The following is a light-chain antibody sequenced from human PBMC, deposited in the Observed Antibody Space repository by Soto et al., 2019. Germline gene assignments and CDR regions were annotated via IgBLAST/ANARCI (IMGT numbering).Light chain of an antibody. Sequence: QSALTQPASVSGSPGQSITISCTGTSSDVGGYNLVFWYQQHPGKAPKLMIYEGSKRPSGVSNRFSGSKSGNTASLTISGLQAEDEADYYCCSYAGSYVVFGGGTKVTVL. CDR3: CSYAGSYVV. V-gene: IGLV2-23*01. CDR2: EGS. J-gene: IGLJ2*01. CDR1: SSDVGGYNL.